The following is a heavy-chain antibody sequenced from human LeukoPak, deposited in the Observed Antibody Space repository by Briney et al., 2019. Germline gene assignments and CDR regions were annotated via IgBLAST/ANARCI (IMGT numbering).Heavy chain of an antibody. J-gene: IGHJ4*02. CDR2: IYNSEST. CDR3: ARAFLAVAGTRGGLDYFDY. CDR1: GGSISSFY. V-gene: IGHV4-59*01. D-gene: IGHD6-19*01. Sequence: SETLSLTCTVSGGSISSFYWSWIRQPPGKGLEWIGYIYNSESTNYNPSLKSRVTIAVDTSKNQFSLKLSSVTAADTAVYYCARAFLAVAGTRGGLDYFDYWGQGTLVTVSS.